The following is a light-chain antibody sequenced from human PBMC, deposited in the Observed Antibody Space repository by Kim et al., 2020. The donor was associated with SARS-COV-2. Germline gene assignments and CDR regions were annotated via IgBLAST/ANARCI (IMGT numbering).Light chain of an antibody. CDR1: QSITTY. V-gene: IGKV1-39*01. CDR3: QQSYETPS. CDR2: AAS. J-gene: IGKJ2*01. Sequence: SLSASVGDRVTITCRASQSITTYLNWFQQKPGKAPKVLISAASSLQTGVPSRFSGSGSGTNFSLTISSLQPEDFATYYCQQSYETPSFGQGTKLEI.